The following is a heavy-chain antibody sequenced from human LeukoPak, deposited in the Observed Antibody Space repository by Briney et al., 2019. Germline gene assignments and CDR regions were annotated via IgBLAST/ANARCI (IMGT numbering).Heavy chain of an antibody. V-gene: IGHV3-9*03. Sequence: DWSLRLSCAASGFTFDDYAMHWVRQAPGKGLEWVPGISWNSGSIGYADSVKGRFTISRDNAKNSLYLQMNSLRAEDMALYYCAKGDYSNYVLDYWGQGTLATVSS. J-gene: IGHJ4*02. D-gene: IGHD4-11*01. CDR1: GFTFDDYA. CDR3: AKGDYSNYVLDY. CDR2: ISWNSGSI.